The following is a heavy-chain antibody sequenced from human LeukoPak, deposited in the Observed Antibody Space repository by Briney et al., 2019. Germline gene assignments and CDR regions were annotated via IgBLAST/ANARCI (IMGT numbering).Heavy chain of an antibody. V-gene: IGHV3-7*01. Sequence: GGSLRLSCAASGFTFSSYWMSWVRQAPGKGLEWVANIKQDGSEKYYVDSVKGRFTISRDNAKNSLYLQMNSLRAEDTAVYYCARDMITFGGVIVYYFDYWVQGTLVTVSS. CDR3: ARDMITFGGVIVYYFDY. CDR2: IKQDGSEK. J-gene: IGHJ4*02. D-gene: IGHD3-16*02. CDR1: GFTFSSYW.